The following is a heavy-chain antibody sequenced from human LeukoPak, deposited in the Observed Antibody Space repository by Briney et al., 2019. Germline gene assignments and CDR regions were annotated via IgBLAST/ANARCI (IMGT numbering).Heavy chain of an antibody. J-gene: IGHJ4*02. V-gene: IGHV3-7*01. CDR2: INQGGSDK. Sequence: PGGSLRLSCAASGFTFSIYDMHWVRQAPGKGLEWVANINQGGSDKYYVDSVKGRFTISRDNANNLLYLQMNSLRGEDTAVYYCTRDRSRAEDDWGQGTLVTVSS. CDR3: TRDRSRAEDD. CDR1: GFTFSIYD. D-gene: IGHD1-14*01.